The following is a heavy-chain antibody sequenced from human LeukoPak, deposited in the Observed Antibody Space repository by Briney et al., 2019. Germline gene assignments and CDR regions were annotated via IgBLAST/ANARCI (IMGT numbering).Heavy chain of an antibody. Sequence: PGGSLRLSCAASGFSFSDYYISWIRQAPGKGLEWVSYISNSGTIIYYADSVKGRFTISRDNAKNSLYLQMNSLRAEDTAVYYCAKGPHCSSTSCFVLGSFDCWGQGTLVTISS. CDR3: AKGPHCSSTSCFVLGSFDC. D-gene: IGHD2-2*01. CDR1: GFSFSDYY. CDR2: ISNSGTII. V-gene: IGHV3-11*04. J-gene: IGHJ4*02.